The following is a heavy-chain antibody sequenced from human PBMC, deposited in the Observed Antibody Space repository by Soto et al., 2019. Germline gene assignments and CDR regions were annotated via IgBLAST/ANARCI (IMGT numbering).Heavy chain of an antibody. J-gene: IGHJ4*02. V-gene: IGHV3-33*01. CDR3: ARSGSGNWNYEGY. CDR1: GFIFSSYG. Sequence: QVQLVESGGGVVQPGRSLRLSCAASGFIFSSYGMHWVRQAPGKGLEWVALIWYDGSNKYYADSVKGRFTISRDNSKNTRYLHMNSLRAEDTAVYYCARSGSGNWNYEGYWGQGTLVTVSS. CDR2: IWYDGSNK. D-gene: IGHD1-7*01.